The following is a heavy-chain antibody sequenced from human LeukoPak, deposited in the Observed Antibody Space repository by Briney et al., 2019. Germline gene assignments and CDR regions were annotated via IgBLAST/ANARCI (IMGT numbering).Heavy chain of an antibody. CDR3: ARGGAYSGSYFLDY. J-gene: IGHJ4*02. CDR1: GGTFSSYA. CDR2: IIPILGIA. Sequence: ASVKVSCKASGGTFSSYAISWVRQAPGQGLEWMGRIIPILGIANYAQKSQGRVTITADKSTSTAYMELSSLRSEDTAVYYCARGGAYSGSYFLDYWGQGTLVTVSS. V-gene: IGHV1-69*04. D-gene: IGHD1-26*01.